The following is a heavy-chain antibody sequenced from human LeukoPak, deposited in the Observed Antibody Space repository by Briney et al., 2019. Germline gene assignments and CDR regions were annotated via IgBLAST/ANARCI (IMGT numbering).Heavy chain of an antibody. V-gene: IGHV4-59*01. CDR3: AREETANNWFDP. CDR2: IYYSGST. CDR1: GGSISSYY. Sequence: PSETLSLTYTVSGGSISSYYWSRIRQPPGKGLEWIGYIYYSGSTNYNPSLKSRVTISVDTSKNQFSLKLSSVTAADTAVYYCAREETANNWFDPWGQGTLVTVSS. D-gene: IGHD5-24*01. J-gene: IGHJ5*02.